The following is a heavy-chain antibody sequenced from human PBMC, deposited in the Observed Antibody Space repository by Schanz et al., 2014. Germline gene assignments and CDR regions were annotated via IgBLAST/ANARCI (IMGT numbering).Heavy chain of an antibody. D-gene: IGHD2-2*01. J-gene: IGHJ5*02. CDR2: IRSKADGGTT. CDR3: TTVDCSSPSCPP. V-gene: IGHV3-15*01. Sequence: VQLVESGGGVAQPGRSLRLSCAASGFTFSDHYMDWVRQAPGKGLEWVGRIRSKADGGTTDYAAPVKGRFTISRDDSKNTLFLQINSLKTEDTAVYYCTTVDCSSPSCPPWGQGTLXTVSS. CDR1: GFTFSDHY.